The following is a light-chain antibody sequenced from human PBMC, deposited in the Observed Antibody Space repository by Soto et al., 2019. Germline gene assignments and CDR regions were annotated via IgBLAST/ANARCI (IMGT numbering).Light chain of an antibody. CDR3: QSYDTSLSGPVV. Sequence: QSVLTQPPSVSGAPGQSVTISCTGSDSNVGSGFDVHWYQQLPGTAPKLLIYANTNRPSGVPDRFSGFKSGSSASLAITGLQAEDEADYYCQSYDTSLSGPVVFGGGTKLTV. J-gene: IGLJ2*01. CDR2: ANT. V-gene: IGLV1-40*01. CDR1: DSNVGSGFD.